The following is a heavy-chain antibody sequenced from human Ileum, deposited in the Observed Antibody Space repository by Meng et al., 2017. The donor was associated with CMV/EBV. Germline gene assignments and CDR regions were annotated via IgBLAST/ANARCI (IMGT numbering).Heavy chain of an antibody. CDR2: INNDGNTA. CDR3: ARPYTGASTLPF. D-gene: IGHD1-26*01. CDR1: GFTFRDYW. Sequence: GGPLRLSCAASGFTFRDYWMHWVRQSPGKGLVWVSLINNDGNTADYADSVKGRFTISRDNTKNTLYLQMNSLRAEDTAVYYCARPYTGASTLPFWGQGTLVTVSS. J-gene: IGHJ4*02. V-gene: IGHV3-74*01.